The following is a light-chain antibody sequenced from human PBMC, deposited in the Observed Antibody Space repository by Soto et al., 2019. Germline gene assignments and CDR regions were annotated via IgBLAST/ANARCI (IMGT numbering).Light chain of an antibody. J-gene: IGKJ4*01. CDR1: QSVSSN. CDR2: GAS. V-gene: IGKV3-15*01. CDR3: QQYNNWPSLT. Sequence: DIVMTQSPAPLSVSPGERATLSCKSSQSVSSNLAWYQQKPGQAPRLLIYGASTRATGIPASFSGSGSGTEFTLTISSLQSEDFAVYYCQQYNNWPSLTLGGGTKVDIK.